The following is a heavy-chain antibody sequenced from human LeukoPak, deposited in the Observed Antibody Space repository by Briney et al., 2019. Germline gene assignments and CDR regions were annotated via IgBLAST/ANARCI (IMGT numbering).Heavy chain of an antibody. J-gene: IGHJ6*03. CDR1: GFTFSNYG. Sequence: GGSLRLSCAASGFTFSNYGMHWVRQAPGKGLEWVAVILNDGSKQVYADSVKGRFTISRDNSKNTLYLQMNSLRAEDTAVYYCARDGGDRTPFRYYYYYMDVWGKGTTVTVSS. V-gene: IGHV3-33*01. CDR2: ILNDGSKQ. CDR3: ARDGGDRTPFRYYYYYMDV. D-gene: IGHD2-2*01.